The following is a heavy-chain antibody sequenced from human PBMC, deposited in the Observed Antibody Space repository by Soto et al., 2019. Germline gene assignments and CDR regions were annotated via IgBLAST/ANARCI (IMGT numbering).Heavy chain of an antibody. CDR2: IIPIFGTA. Sequence: QVQLVQSGAEVKKPGSSVKVSCKASGGTFSSYAISWVRQAPGQGLEWMGGIIPIFGTANYAQKFQGRVTITADESTSTAYMELSSPRSEDTAVYYCARDRVHLEGRSDGYNGAFDYWGQGTLVTVSS. V-gene: IGHV1-69*01. J-gene: IGHJ4*02. D-gene: IGHD5-12*01. CDR3: ARDRVHLEGRSDGYNGAFDY. CDR1: GGTFSSYA.